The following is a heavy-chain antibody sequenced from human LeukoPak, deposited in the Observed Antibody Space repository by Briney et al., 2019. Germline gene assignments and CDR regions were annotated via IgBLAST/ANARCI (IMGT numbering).Heavy chain of an antibody. CDR3: VRIAASGRGFDY. CDR1: GLTFNSYA. V-gene: IGHV3-7*01. CDR2: IKGDGSEQ. D-gene: IGHD6-13*01. J-gene: IGHJ4*02. Sequence: GGSLRLSCAASGLTFNSYAMSWVRQAPGKGLECVANIKGDGSEQYYVDSVRGRFTISRDNAQNSLYVQMSSLRAEDTAVYYCVRIAASGRGFDYWGQGTLVTVSS.